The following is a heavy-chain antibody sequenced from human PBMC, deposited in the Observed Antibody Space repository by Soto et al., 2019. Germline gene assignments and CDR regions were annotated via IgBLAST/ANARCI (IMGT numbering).Heavy chain of an antibody. D-gene: IGHD3-22*01. CDR2: TYYRSRWFY. V-gene: IGHV6-1*01. CDR1: GDSVSTNTAT. Sequence: QVQLQQSGPGLVKPSQTLSLTCDISGDSVSTNTATWDWIRQSPSRGLEWLGRTYYRSRWFYDSAVSVKSPITISPDISNNPVLLQLTSVTPADTAIYYCLRLIGQGWLDSLGQGTLVTVSS. J-gene: IGHJ5*01. CDR3: LRLIGQGWLDS.